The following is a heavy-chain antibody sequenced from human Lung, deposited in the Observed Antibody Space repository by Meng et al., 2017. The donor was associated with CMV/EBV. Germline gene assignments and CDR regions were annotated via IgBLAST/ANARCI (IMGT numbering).Heavy chain of an antibody. CDR3: ATYGWTPDY. J-gene: IGHJ4*02. V-gene: IGHV3-7*01. CDR2: IKQDGSEI. Sequence: GESLKISCAASGFSFSTYWMNWVRQAPGKGLEWVASIKQDGSEIYYVDSVKGRFTISRDNAKKSLYLQMDSLRVEDTAVYYCATYGWTPDYWGQGTLVTVSS. CDR1: GFSFSTYW. D-gene: IGHD2-8*02.